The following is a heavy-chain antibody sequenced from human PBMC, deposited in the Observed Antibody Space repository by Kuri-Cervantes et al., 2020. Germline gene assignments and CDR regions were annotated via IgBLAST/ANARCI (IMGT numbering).Heavy chain of an antibody. Sequence: ASVKVSCKASGYTFTSYDISWVRQAPGQGLEWMGWISPYNGNTNYAQKFQGRVTMTRDTSISTAYMELSRLRSDDAAVYYCATGGYWSGGSCYGSYYYCYGMDVWGQGTTVTVSS. CDR2: ISPYNGNT. D-gene: IGHD2-15*01. J-gene: IGHJ6*02. V-gene: IGHV1-18*01. CDR1: GYTFTSYD. CDR3: ATGGYWSGGSCYGSYYYCYGMDV.